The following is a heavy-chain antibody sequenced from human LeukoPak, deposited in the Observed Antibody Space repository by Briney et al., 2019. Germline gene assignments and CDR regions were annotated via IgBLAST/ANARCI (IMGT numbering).Heavy chain of an antibody. D-gene: IGHD6-13*01. V-gene: IGHV3-30*18. Sequence: GGSLRLSCAASGFTFGSYGMHWVRQAPGKGLEWVAVISYDGSNKYYADSVKGRFTISRDNSKNTLYLQMNSLRAEDTAVYYCAKAAAGPGNTNFDYWGQGTLVTVSS. CDR3: AKAAAGPGNTNFDY. CDR1: GFTFGSYG. CDR2: ISYDGSNK. J-gene: IGHJ4*02.